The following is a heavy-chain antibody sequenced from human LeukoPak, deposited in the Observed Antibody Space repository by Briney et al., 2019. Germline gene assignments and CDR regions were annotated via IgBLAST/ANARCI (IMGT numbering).Heavy chain of an antibody. J-gene: IGHJ4*02. CDR2: IYSGGAT. CDR3: ARHCSGGSCFDC. D-gene: IGHD2-15*01. V-gene: IGHV3-66*04. CDR1: GFTVNSKY. Sequence: GGSLRLSRAPSGFTVNSKYISWVRQAPAKGLEWVSVIYSGGATYYADSVKPRFTISRDNSKNTLYVQMTSLRDEDTAVYYCARHCSGGSCFDCWGQGTLVTVSS.